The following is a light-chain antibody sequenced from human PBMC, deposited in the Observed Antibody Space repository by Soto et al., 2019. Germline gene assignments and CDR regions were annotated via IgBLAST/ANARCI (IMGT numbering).Light chain of an antibody. J-gene: IGKJ2*01. CDR3: QQYNNWLYT. Sequence: EIVMTQSPATLSVSPGERATLSCRASQSVSSNLAWYQQKPGQAPRLLIYGASTRATGIPARFSGSGSGTEFTVTISSLQPEDFAVYYCQQYNNWLYTFGQGTKLEIK. CDR2: GAS. V-gene: IGKV3-15*01. CDR1: QSVSSN.